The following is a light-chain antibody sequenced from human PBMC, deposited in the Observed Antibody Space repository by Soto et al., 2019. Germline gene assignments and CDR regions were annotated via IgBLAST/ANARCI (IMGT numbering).Light chain of an antibody. CDR1: QTISFW. V-gene: IGKV1-5*01. J-gene: IGKJ2*01. Sequence: DIQMPQSPYTLSASVGDKVTITCRASQTISFWLAWYQQKPGKAPKLLLYDASSLESGGPSRFRGSGSGTEVTHTISSLQPDDFATYYCQQYHSSPYTCGQGTKLAIQ. CDR3: QQYHSSPYT. CDR2: DAS.